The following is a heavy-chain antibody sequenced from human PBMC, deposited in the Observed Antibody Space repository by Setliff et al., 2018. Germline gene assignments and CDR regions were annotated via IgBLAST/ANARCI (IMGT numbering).Heavy chain of an antibody. CDR1: RFTFSVYV. V-gene: IGHV3-23*01. J-gene: IGHJ4*02. CDR2: ITGSGGGT. D-gene: IGHD1-1*01. Sequence: GGSPRLSCTASRFTFSVYVMAWVRQAPGKGLEWVSSITGSGGGTYYADSVKGRFIVSRDNSKNTLYLQMNSLRVDDTAIYYCAKELSMAYGNDWGLGTLVTVSS. CDR3: AKELSMAYGND.